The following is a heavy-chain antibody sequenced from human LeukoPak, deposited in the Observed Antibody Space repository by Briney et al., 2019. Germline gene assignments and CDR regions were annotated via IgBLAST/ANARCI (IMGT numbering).Heavy chain of an antibody. D-gene: IGHD2-15*01. J-gene: IGHJ6*03. CDR2: ISQTGSIE. CDR3: ARDRAVALPTYFYYMDV. Sequence: GGSLRLSCAASGFTFPTYVIHWVRQAPGKELEWVAVISQTGSIETYADSVRGRFSISRDNSDSTVYLQMNSLKTEDTAVYYCARDRAVALPTYFYYMDVWGKGTTVIVSS. V-gene: IGHV3-30*03. CDR1: GFTFPTYV.